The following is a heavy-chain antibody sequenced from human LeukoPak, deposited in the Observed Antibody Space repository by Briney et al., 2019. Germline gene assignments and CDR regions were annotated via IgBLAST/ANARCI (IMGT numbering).Heavy chain of an antibody. Sequence: ASVKVSCKASGYTFTSYAISWVRQAPGQGLEWMGWISAYNGNTNYAQKLQGRVTMTTDTSTSTAYMELRSLRSDDTAVYYCARDRRYGTLASFGYWGQGTLVTVSS. D-gene: IGHD5-18*01. CDR3: ARDRRYGTLASFGY. CDR1: GYTFTSYA. V-gene: IGHV1-18*01. CDR2: ISAYNGNT. J-gene: IGHJ4*02.